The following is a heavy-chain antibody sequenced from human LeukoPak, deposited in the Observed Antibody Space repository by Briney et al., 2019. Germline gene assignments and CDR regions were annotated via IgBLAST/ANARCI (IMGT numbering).Heavy chain of an antibody. J-gene: IGHJ6*02. CDR3: AKSSGPGGYYYYGMDV. CDR2: ISGDGGIT. D-gene: IGHD3-22*01. V-gene: IGHV3-23*01. Sequence: GGSLRLSCAASEFTFNTYAVSWVRQAPGKGLEWVSAISGDGGITYYADSVRGRFTISRDNSKSTLYLQMNSLRAEDTAVYYCAKSSGPGGYYYYGMDVWGQGTTATVSS. CDR1: EFTFNTYA.